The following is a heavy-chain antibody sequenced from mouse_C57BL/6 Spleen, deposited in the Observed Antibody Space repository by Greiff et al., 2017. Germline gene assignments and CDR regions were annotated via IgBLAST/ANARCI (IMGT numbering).Heavy chain of an antibody. J-gene: IGHJ4*01. D-gene: IGHD1-1*01. CDR2: IDPSDSGT. V-gene: IGHV1-52*01. Sequence: QVQLQQPGAELVRPGSSVKLSCKASGYTFTSYWMHWVKQRPIQGLEWIGNIDPSDSGTHYNQKFKDKDTLTVDKSSSTAYMQLSSLTSEDSAVYYCARKSSLYYYAMDYWGQGTSVTVSS. CDR1: GYTFTSYW. CDR3: ARKSSLYYYAMDY.